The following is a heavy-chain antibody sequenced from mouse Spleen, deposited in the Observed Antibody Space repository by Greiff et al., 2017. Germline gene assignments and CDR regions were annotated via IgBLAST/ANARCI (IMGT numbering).Heavy chain of an antibody. J-gene: IGHJ2*01. Sequence: LVESGPELVKPGDSVKISCKASGYSFTGYFMNWVMQSHGKSLEWIGRINPYNGDTFYNQKFKGKATLTVDKSSSTAHMELRSLTSEDSAVYYCAREGDYEGYWGQGTTLTVSS. CDR3: AREGDYEGY. V-gene: IGHV1-20*01. CDR2: INPYNGDT. CDR1: GYSFTGYF. D-gene: IGHD2-13*01.